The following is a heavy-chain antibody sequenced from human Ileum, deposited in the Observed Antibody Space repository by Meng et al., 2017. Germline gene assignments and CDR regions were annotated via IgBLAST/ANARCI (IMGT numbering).Heavy chain of an antibody. J-gene: IGHJ4*03. CDR2: VYVTGYT. D-gene: IGHD3-3*02. Sequence: QVQLQESGPGLLKPSETLSPSCTVSGVSISSGEYCWGWIRQPPGKGLEWIGSVYVTGYTYYSPSLMSRVTISVETSKNQFSLRLTSVTAADTGLYLCARHGHFTPDKYYFDSWGQGTLVTVSS. V-gene: IGHV4-39*01. CDR3: ARHGHFTPDKYYFDS. CDR1: GVSISSGEYC.